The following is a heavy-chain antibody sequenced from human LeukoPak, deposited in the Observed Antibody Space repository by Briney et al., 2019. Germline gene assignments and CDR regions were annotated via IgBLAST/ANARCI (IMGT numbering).Heavy chain of an antibody. Sequence: SVKVSCRASGGTFSSYANSWVRQASGQGLEWMGGIIPIFGTANYAQKFQGRVTITAYESTSTAYMELSSLRSEDTDVYYCAREIVLYRKKTAYDMDVWGKGTTVTVSS. V-gene: IGHV1-69*01. J-gene: IGHJ6*04. CDR2: IIPIFGTA. CDR3: AREIVLYRKKTAYDMDV. D-gene: IGHD2-8*01. CDR1: GGTFSSYA.